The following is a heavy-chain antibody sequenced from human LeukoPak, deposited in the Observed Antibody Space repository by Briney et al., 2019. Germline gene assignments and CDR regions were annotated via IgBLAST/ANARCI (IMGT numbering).Heavy chain of an antibody. Sequence: PGGSLRLSCAASGFTFSHYWMQWVRQAPGKGLVWVSRINSDGSSTTYADSVKGRFPISRDNAKNTLYLQMNSLRAEDTAEYYCARVWGSDAFDIWGQGTMVTVSA. J-gene: IGHJ3*02. D-gene: IGHD3-16*01. CDR3: ARVWGSDAFDI. CDR1: GFTFSHYW. CDR2: INSDGSST. V-gene: IGHV3-74*01.